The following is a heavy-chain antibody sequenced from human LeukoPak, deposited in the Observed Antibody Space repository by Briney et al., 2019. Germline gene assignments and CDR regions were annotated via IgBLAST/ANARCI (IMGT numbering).Heavy chain of an antibody. CDR1: GFTFSSYW. Sequence: GGSLRLSCAASGFTFSSYWMNWVRQAPGKGLEWVSGISWNSGSIGYADSVKGRFTISRDNAKNSLYLQMNSLRAEDTALYYCAKEADYYYGSGDNPHFDYWGQGTLVTVSS. CDR3: AKEADYYYGSGDNPHFDY. CDR2: ISWNSGSI. D-gene: IGHD3-10*01. V-gene: IGHV3-9*01. J-gene: IGHJ4*02.